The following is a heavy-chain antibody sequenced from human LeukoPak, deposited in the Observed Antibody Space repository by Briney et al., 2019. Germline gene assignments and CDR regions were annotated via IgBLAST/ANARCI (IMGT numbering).Heavy chain of an antibody. J-gene: IGHJ4*02. V-gene: IGHV3-21*01. CDR3: AKDLPAAKVGLGY. D-gene: IGHD2-2*01. CDR2: ISSSGTYI. CDR1: TFTFSSYN. Sequence: GGSLRLSCAASTFTFSSYNMNWVRQAPGKGLEWVSSISSSGTYIYYRDSVKGRFTISRDNAENSLYLEMNSLRVEDTAVYYCAKDLPAAKVGLGYWGQGTLVTVSS.